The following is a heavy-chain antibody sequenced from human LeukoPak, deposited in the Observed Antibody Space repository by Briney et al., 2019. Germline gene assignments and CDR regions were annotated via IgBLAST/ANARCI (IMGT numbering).Heavy chain of an antibody. CDR2: INPNSGDT. Sequence: ASVKVSCKASGYTFTDYYINWVRQAPGQGLEWIGWINPNSGDTNYAQKFQDRVTMTRDTSISTAYIELNFLRSDDTAVFYCARGDYYGSPKVVAAWGQGTPVTVSS. V-gene: IGHV1-2*02. CDR1: GYTFTDYY. CDR3: ARGDYYGSPKVVAA. D-gene: IGHD3-10*01. J-gene: IGHJ5*02.